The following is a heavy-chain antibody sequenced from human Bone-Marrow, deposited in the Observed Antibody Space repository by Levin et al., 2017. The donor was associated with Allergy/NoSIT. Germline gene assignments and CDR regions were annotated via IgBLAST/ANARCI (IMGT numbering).Heavy chain of an antibody. CDR3: ARCTGGTCYTGLDH. V-gene: IGHV4-30-4*08. J-gene: IGHJ4*02. Sequence: PSETLSLTCTVSGGSISTGDDYCTWIRQPPGKGLQWIGYIYYSGSTYYNPSLKSRVTISVDTSKNQFSLKLSSLTAADTAMYYCARCTGGTCYTGLDHWGQGTLVTVSS. D-gene: IGHD2-15*01. CDR2: IYYSGST. CDR1: GGSISTGDDY.